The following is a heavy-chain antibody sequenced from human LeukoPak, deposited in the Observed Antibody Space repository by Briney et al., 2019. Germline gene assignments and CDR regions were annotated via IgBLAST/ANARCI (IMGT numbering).Heavy chain of an antibody. J-gene: IGHJ4*02. D-gene: IGHD6-19*01. V-gene: IGHV3-23*01. CDR3: AKPGRGSGWQKFYFDY. CDR2: ISGSGGST. Sequence: GGSLRLSCAASGFTFSSYAMSWVRQAPGKGLEWVSAISGSGGSTYYADSVKGRFTISRDNSKNTLYLQMNSLRAEDTAVYYCAKPGRGSGWQKFYFDYWGQGTLVTVSS. CDR1: GFTFSSYA.